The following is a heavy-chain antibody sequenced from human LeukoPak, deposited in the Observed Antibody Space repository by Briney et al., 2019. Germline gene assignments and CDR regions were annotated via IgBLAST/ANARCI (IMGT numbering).Heavy chain of an antibody. J-gene: IGHJ4*02. CDR1: GYTFTGYY. V-gene: IGHV1-46*01. CDR2: INPSGGST. CDR3: ARELSIAARKNYFDY. Sequence: GASVKVSCKXSGYTFTGYYMHWVRQAPGQGLEWMGIINPSGGSTSYSQKFQGRVTMTRDTSTSTVYMELSSLGSEDTAVYYCARELSIAARKNYFDYWGQGTLVTASS. D-gene: IGHD6-6*01.